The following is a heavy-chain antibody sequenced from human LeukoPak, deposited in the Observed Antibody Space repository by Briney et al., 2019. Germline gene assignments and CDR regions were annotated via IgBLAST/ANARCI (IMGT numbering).Heavy chain of an antibody. CDR1: GFTFDDYA. CDR3: AKAELAWFGEGPYFDY. V-gene: IGHV3-43*02. D-gene: IGHD3-10*01. CDR2: ITGDGNRT. J-gene: IGHJ4*02. Sequence: GRSLRPSCAASGFTFDDYAMHWVRQGPGKGLEWVSRITGDGNRTYYADSVKGPSTISRDNTKNSLYLQMNSLRTEDTAFYYCAKAELAWFGEGPYFDYWGQGTLVTVSS.